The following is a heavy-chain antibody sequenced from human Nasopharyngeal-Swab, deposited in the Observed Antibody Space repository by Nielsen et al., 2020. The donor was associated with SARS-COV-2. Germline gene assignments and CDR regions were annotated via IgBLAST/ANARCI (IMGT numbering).Heavy chain of an antibody. V-gene: IGHV3-15*01. CDR3: STGGYTAGLDY. CDR2: IKSRSDGGTT. D-gene: IGHD5-18*01. J-gene: IGHJ4*02. Sequence: GGSLRLSWAASGLILSKACMNWVRHAHGRGLEWVGRIKSRSDGGTTYYAAPVKGRFTISRDDSENTVYLQMNSLQTDDTAVYYCSTGGYTAGLDYWGQGTLVTVSS. CDR1: GLILSKAC.